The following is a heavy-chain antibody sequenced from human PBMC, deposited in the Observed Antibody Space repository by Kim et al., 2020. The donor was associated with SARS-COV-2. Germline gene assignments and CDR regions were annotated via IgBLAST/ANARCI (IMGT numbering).Heavy chain of an antibody. CDR1: GGSFSGYY. D-gene: IGHD6-19*01. CDR3: ARVTSRGVVPGYSSGRARYFQH. Sequence: SETLSLTCAVYGGSFSGYYWSWIRQPPGKGLEWIGEINHSGSTNYNPSLKSRVTISVDTSKNQFSLKLSSVTAADTAVYYCARVTSRGVVPGYSSGRARYFQHWGQGTLVPVSS. CDR2: INHSGST. V-gene: IGHV4-34*01. J-gene: IGHJ1*01.